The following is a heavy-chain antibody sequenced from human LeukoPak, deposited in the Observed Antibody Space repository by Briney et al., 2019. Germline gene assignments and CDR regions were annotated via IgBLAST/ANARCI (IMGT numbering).Heavy chain of an antibody. D-gene: IGHD2-21*02. CDR1: GDSVSSNSAA. CDR3: ARVATDLAAYCGGDCYFYYFDY. V-gene: IGHV6-1*01. Sequence: SQTLSLTCAISGDSVSSNSAAWNWIRQSPSRGLEWLGRTYYRSKWYNDYAVSVKSRITINPDTSKNQFSLKLSSVTAADTAVYYCARVATDLAAYCGGDCYFYYFDYWGQGTLVTVSS. CDR2: TYYRSKWYN. J-gene: IGHJ4*02.